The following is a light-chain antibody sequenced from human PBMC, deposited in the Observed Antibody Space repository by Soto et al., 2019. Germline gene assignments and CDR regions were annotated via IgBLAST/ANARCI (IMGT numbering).Light chain of an antibody. CDR3: QQRSDGRYI. J-gene: IGKJ2*01. V-gene: IGKV3-11*01. CDR1: QSVSSY. Sequence: EIVLTQSPATLSLSPGERATLSCRASQSVSSYLAWYQQKPGQAPRLLIYDASNRATGIPARLSGSGSGTDFTLAISSVEPEGFAVYYCQQRSDGRYIVGQDANLDIK. CDR2: DAS.